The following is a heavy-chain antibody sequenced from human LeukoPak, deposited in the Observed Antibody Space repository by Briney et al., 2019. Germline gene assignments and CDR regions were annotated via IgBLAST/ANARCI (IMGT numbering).Heavy chain of an antibody. CDR1: GYTFTGYY. CDR3: ARGKTYASGSGDAFDI. CDR2: INAGNGYT. Sequence: ASVKVSCKASGYTFTGYYMHWVRQAPGQRLEWMGWINAGNGYTKYSQEFQGRVTITRDTSASTAYMELNSLRFEDMAVYYCARGKTYASGSGDAFDIWGQGTMVTVSS. J-gene: IGHJ3*02. V-gene: IGHV1-3*03. D-gene: IGHD3-10*01.